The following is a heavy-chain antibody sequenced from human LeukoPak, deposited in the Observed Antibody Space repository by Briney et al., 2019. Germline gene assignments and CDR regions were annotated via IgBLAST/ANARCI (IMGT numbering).Heavy chain of an antibody. J-gene: IGHJ4*02. CDR1: GFSFSSYW. CDR2: IKQDGSEK. CDR3: AREVNIVTKWGLAPDY. D-gene: IGHD5-12*01. Sequence: GGFLRLSCAASGFSFSSYWMSWVRQAPGKGLEWVANIKQDGSEKYYADSVKGRFTISRDNSKNTLYLQMNSLRAEDTAVYYCAREVNIVTKWGLAPDYWGQGTLVTVSS. V-gene: IGHV3-7*01.